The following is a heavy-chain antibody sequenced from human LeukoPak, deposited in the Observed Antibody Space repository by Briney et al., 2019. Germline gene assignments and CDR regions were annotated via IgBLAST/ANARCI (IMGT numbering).Heavy chain of an antibody. J-gene: IGHJ4*02. Sequence: SGGSLRLSCAASGFTFSSHWMSWVRQAPGKGLEWVASTNEDGSDKYYVDSVKGRFTISRDNAKNSLYLQMNSLRAEDTAVYYCARDRVTYSQGYTCFDYWGQGTLVTVSS. CDR2: TNEDGSDK. CDR1: GFTFSSHW. D-gene: IGHD5-18*01. V-gene: IGHV3-7*01. CDR3: ARDRVTYSQGYTCFDY.